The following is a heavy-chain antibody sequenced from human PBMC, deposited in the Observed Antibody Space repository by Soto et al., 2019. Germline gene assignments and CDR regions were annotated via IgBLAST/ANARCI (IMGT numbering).Heavy chain of an antibody. CDR1: GFIFTTSD. D-gene: IGHD2-21*02. J-gene: IGHJ4*02. V-gene: IGHV3-23*04. Sequence: EVQLVESEGGLVQPGGSLRLSCAASGFIFTTSDMSWVRQAPGKGLEWISSITITGDTTHYADSVKGRFTISRDNSRKSVCLQMSRLGVGDAAVFWCAEGGGGDHGYWGQGTLVAVSS. CDR2: ITITGDTT. CDR3: AEGGGGDHGY.